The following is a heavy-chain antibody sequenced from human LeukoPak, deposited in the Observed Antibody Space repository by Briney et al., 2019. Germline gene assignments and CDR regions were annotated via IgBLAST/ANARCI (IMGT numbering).Heavy chain of an antibody. Sequence: GGSLRLSCAASGFTFSSYAMSWVRQAPGKGLEWVSAISGSGGSTYYADSVKGRFTISRDNSKNTLYLQMNSLRAEDTAVYYCARDRYYYDSSGYPDDAFDIWGQGTMVTVSS. CDR2: ISGSGGST. D-gene: IGHD3-22*01. CDR1: GFTFSSYA. CDR3: ARDRYYYDSSGYPDDAFDI. J-gene: IGHJ3*02. V-gene: IGHV3-23*01.